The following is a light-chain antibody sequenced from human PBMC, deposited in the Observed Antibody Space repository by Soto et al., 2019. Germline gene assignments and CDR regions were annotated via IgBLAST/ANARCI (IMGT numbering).Light chain of an antibody. Sequence: QSALTQPASVSGSPGQSITISCTGTSSDVGGYNYVSWYQQHPGIAPKLMIYEVTNRPSGVSNRFSGSKSGNTASLTISGLQAEDEADYDCSSYTSSSTLLYVFGTGTKVTVL. CDR2: EVT. CDR3: SSYTSSSTLLYV. J-gene: IGLJ1*01. CDR1: SSDVGGYNY. V-gene: IGLV2-14*01.